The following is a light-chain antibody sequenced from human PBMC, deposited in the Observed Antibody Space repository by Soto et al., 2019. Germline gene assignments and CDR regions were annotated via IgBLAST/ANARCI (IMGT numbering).Light chain of an antibody. V-gene: IGKV3-15*01. CDR1: RGIRSN. J-gene: IGKJ1*01. CDR3: QQYNNWPPIT. Sequence: VVLTQSPDTLSVSPGERSTLSCISSRGIRSNLAWYQQRPGQAPRLLMYDAATRATGVPPRFSGSGSGTEFTLTISSLQSEDFAVYYCQQYNNWPPITFGQGTKVDIK. CDR2: DAA.